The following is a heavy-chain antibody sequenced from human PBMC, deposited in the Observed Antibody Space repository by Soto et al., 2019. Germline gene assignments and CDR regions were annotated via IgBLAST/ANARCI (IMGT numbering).Heavy chain of an antibody. CDR3: ARVGHFSSSWYPPYYFDY. CDR1: GGSISSYY. D-gene: IGHD6-13*01. V-gene: IGHV4-59*01. Sequence: QVQLQESGPGLVKPSETLSLTCTVSGGSISSYYWSWIRQPPGKGLEWIGYIYYSGSTNYNPSLKSRFTISVDTSKNKFSLKLSSVTAADTAVYYCARVGHFSSSWYPPYYFDYWGQGTLVTVSS. J-gene: IGHJ4*02. CDR2: IYYSGST.